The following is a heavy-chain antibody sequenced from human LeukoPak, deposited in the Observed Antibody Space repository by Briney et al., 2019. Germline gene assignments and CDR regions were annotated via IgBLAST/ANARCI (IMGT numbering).Heavy chain of an antibody. J-gene: IGHJ4*02. V-gene: IGHV3-30*02. CDR2: IRYDGSNK. CDR1: GFTFSSYG. D-gene: IGHD5-12*01. CDR3: ASRLVATLHY. Sequence: GGSLRLSCAAYGFTFSSYGMHWVRQAPGKGLEWVAFIRYDGSNKYYADSVKGRFTISRDNSKNTLYLQMNSLRAEDTAVYYCASRLVATLHYWGQGTLVTVSS.